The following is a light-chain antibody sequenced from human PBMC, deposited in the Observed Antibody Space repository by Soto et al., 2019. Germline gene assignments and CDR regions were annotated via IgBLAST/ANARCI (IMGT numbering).Light chain of an antibody. CDR1: ALPKKY. J-gene: IGLJ2*01. Sequence: SYELTQPPSVSVSLGQMARITCSGEALPKKYAYWYQQKPGQSPVVVRYKGTERPSGIPERFSGSNSGTIVTLTISGGQAEEEAYYYCLSTDNSGNVWVFVGGTKVTVL. V-gene: IGLV3-16*01. CDR2: KGT. CDR3: LSTDNSGNVWV.